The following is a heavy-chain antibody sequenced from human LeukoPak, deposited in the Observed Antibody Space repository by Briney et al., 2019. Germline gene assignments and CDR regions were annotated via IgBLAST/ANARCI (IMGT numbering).Heavy chain of an antibody. J-gene: IGHJ4*02. D-gene: IGHD1-1*01. V-gene: IGHV1-2*02. CDR3: ARAYEPHWNDWGNDPGDFGFCDY. Sequence: GASVKVSCKASGYTFTGYYMHWVRQAPGQGLEWMGWINPNSGGTNYAQKFQGRVTMTRDTSISTAYMELSRLRSDDTAVYYCARAYEPHWNDWGNDPGDFGFCDYWGQGTLVTVSS. CDR1: GYTFTGYY. CDR2: INPNSGGT.